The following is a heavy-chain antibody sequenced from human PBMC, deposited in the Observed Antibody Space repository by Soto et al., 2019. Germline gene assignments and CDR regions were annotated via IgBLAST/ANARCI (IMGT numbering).Heavy chain of an antibody. CDR2: IKSKTDGGTT. Sequence: ESGGGLVKPGGSLRLSCAASGFTFSNAWMSWVRQAPGKGLEWVGRIKSKTDGGTTDYAAPVKGRFTISRDDSKNTLYLQMNSLKTEDTAVYYCTGASSWSYYYYYYYMDVWGKGTTVTVSS. V-gene: IGHV3-15*01. D-gene: IGHD6-13*01. J-gene: IGHJ6*03. CDR1: GFTFSNAW. CDR3: TGASSWSYYYYYYYMDV.